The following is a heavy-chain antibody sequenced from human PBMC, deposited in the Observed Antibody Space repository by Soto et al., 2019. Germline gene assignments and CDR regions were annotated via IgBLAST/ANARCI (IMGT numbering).Heavy chain of an antibody. CDR2: ISSSSSYI. D-gene: IGHD6-13*01. V-gene: IGHV3-21*01. CDR1: GFTFSSYS. Sequence: EVQLVESGGGLVKPGGSLRLTCAASGFTFSSYSMNWVRQAPGKGLEWVSSISSSSSYIHYADSVRGRFTISRDNAKNSRYLQMNSLRAEDRAVYYCARDLLRIAAAGRVRAFDIWGQGTMVTVSS. CDR3: ARDLLRIAAAGRVRAFDI. J-gene: IGHJ3*02.